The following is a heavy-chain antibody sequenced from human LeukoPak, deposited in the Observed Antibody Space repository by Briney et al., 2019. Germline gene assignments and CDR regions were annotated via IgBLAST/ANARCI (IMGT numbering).Heavy chain of an antibody. J-gene: IGHJ4*02. D-gene: IGHD3-10*01. CDR2: INHSGST. Sequence: PGGSLRLSCTASGFTFGDYAMSWFRQPPGKGLEWIGEINHSGSTNYNPSLKSRVTISVDTSKNQFSLKLSSVTAADTAVYYCARHFLLWFGELFYFDYWGQGTLVTVSS. CDR3: ARHFLLWFGELFYFDY. CDR1: GFTFGDYA. V-gene: IGHV4-34*01.